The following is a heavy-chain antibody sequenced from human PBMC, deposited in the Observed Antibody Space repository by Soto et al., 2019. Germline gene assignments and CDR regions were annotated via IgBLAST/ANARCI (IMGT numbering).Heavy chain of an antibody. CDR3: SRDRDTYGDLRACYFDY. D-gene: IGHD3-10*01. J-gene: IGHJ4*03. V-gene: IGHV1-18*01. CDR2: ISAYNDDT. CDR1: GYTFTSFG. Sequence: QVQLVQSGPEVKKPGASVKVSCKASGYTFTSFGISWVRQAPGQGLEWMGWISAYNDDTNYAQNLQDRVTMTTDTSTSTAYMELRSLRSDDTAVYYCSRDRDTYGDLRACYFDYWGQGTLVTVSS.